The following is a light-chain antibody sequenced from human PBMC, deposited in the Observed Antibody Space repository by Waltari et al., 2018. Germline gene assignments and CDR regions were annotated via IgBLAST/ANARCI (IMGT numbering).Light chain of an antibody. CDR2: AAS. CDR1: QTIYSN. J-gene: IGKJ4*01. V-gene: IGKV1-6*01. CDR3: QHYYDNPPT. Sequence: QMTQSQSALSTSVGDRVTISCRASQTIYSNLAWYQQKPGKAPNLLIYAASSLQSGIPSRFSGSGSGTDFTLTISSLQPEDSAAYYCQHYYDNPPTFGGGTKVEIK.